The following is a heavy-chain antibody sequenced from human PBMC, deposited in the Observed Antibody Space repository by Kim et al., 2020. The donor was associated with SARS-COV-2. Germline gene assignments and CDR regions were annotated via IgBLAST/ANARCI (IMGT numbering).Heavy chain of an antibody. CDR2: TYYRSKWYN. CDR1: GDSVSTNTVA. CDR3: ASDFIKGRATRPPYY. Sequence: SQTLSLTCDISGDSVSTNTVAWNWLRQPPLRGLEWLGRTYYRSKWYNDYAESVKSRITINPDTTKNQFSLQLYSVTPEDTAVYYFASDFIKGRATRPPYY. D-gene: IGHD6-6*01. J-gene: IGHJ6*01. V-gene: IGHV6-1*01.